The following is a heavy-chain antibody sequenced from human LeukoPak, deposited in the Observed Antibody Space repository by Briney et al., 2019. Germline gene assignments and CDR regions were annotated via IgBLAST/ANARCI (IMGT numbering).Heavy chain of an antibody. CDR2: IYHSGST. CDR1: GYSISSDNY. CDR3: ARAPRDSSSSNYMRRFDY. Sequence: PSETLSLTCAVSGYSISSDNYWAWIRQPPGQGLEWTGGIYHSGSTYYNPSLKSRVTMSVDTPKNQFSLKLSSVTAADTAVYYCARAPRDSSSSNYMRRFDYWGQGTLVTVSS. J-gene: IGHJ4*02. V-gene: IGHV4-38-2*01. D-gene: IGHD3-22*01.